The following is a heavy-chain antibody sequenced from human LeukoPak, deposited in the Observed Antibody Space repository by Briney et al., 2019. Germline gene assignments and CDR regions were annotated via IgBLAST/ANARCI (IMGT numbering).Heavy chain of an antibody. J-gene: IGHJ5*02. Sequence: GASVKVSCKASGYTFTSYYMHWVRQAPGQGLEWMGIINPSGGSTSYAQKFQGRVTMTRDTSISTAYMELSRLRSDDTAVYYCARGPGPVWFGRRGNWFDPWGQGTLVTVSS. CDR1: GYTFTSYY. V-gene: IGHV1-46*01. CDR3: ARGPGPVWFGRRGNWFDP. CDR2: INPSGGST. D-gene: IGHD3-10*01.